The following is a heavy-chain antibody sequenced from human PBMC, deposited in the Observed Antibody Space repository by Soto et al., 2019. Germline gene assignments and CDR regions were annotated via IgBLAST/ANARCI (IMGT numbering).Heavy chain of an antibody. Sequence: SSETLSLTXAVSGGSISSSNWWSCVRQPPGKGLEWIGEIYHSGSTNYNPSLKSRVTISVDRSKNQFSLKLSSVTAADTAVYYCARGGAARHYWFDPWGQGTLVTVSS. J-gene: IGHJ5*02. D-gene: IGHD6-6*01. CDR3: ARGGAARHYWFDP. CDR2: IYHSGST. V-gene: IGHV4-4*02. CDR1: GGSISSSNW.